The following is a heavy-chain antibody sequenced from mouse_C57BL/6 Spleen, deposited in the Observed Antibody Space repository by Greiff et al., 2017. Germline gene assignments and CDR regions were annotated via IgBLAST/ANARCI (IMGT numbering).Heavy chain of an antibody. J-gene: IGHJ4*01. Sequence: QVQLKQSGAELMKPGASVKLSCKATGYTFPGYWIEWVKQRPGHGLEWIGEILPGSGSTNYNEKFKGKATFTADTSSNTAYMQLSSLTTEDSAIYYCARWYYGGSSHYYAMDYWGQGTSVTVSS. CDR3: ARWYYGGSSHYYAMDY. CDR1: GYTFPGYW. V-gene: IGHV1-9*01. CDR2: ILPGSGST. D-gene: IGHD1-1*01.